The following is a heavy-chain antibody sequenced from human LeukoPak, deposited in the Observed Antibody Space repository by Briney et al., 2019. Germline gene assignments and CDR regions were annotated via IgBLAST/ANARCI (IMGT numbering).Heavy chain of an antibody. D-gene: IGHD3-9*01. CDR2: INAGNGNT. CDR1: GYTFISYG. Sequence: ASVKVSCKASGYTFISYGITWVRQAPGQRLEWMGWINAGNGNTKYSQKFQGRVTITRDTSASTAYMELSSLRSEDTAVYYCARESSDYDILTGYYTIPLFDYWGQGTLVTVSS. CDR3: ARESSDYDILTGYYTIPLFDY. J-gene: IGHJ4*02. V-gene: IGHV1-3*01.